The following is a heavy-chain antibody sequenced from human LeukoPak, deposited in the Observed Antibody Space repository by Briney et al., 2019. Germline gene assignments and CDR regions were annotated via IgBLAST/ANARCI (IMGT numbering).Heavy chain of an antibody. Sequence: GRSLRLSCAASGFTFDDYAMHWVRQAPGKGLEWVSGISRNSGSIGYADSVKGRFTISRDNAKNSLYLQMNSLRAEDTALYYCANRGGTWGQGTLVTVSS. J-gene: IGHJ5*02. CDR1: GFTFDDYA. CDR2: ISRNSGSI. CDR3: ANRGGT. V-gene: IGHV3-9*01. D-gene: IGHD4-23*01.